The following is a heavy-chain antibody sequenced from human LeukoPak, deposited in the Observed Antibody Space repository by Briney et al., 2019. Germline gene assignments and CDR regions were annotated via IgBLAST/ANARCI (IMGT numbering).Heavy chain of an antibody. CDR2: IYHSGST. V-gene: IGHV4-38-2*02. J-gene: IGHJ5*02. Sequence: SETLSLTCTVSGYSISSGYYWGWIRQPPGKGLEWIGSIYHSGSTYYNPSLKSRVTISVDTSKNQFSLKLSSVTAADTAVYYCARDLNYYGSGNWFDPWGQGTLVTVSS. CDR3: ARDLNYYGSGNWFDP. CDR1: GYSISSGYY. D-gene: IGHD3-10*01.